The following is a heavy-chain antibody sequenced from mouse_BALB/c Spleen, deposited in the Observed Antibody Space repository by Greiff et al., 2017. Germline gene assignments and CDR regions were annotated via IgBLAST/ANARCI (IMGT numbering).Heavy chain of an antibody. CDR2: ISYSGST. D-gene: IGHD1-1*01. CDR3: ARKGTYYGSSYTAWFAY. V-gene: IGHV3-8*02. Sequence: EVMLVESGPSLVKPSQTLSLTCSVTGDSITSGYWNWIRKFPGNKLEYMGYISYSGSTYYNPSLKSRISITRDTSKNQYYLQLNSVTTEDTATYYCARKGTYYGSSYTAWFAYWGQGTLVTVSA. CDR1: GDSITSGY. J-gene: IGHJ3*01.